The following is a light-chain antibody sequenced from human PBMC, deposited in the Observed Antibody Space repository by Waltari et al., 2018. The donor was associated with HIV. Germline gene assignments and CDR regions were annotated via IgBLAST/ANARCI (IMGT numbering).Light chain of an antibody. V-gene: IGLV1-36*01. J-gene: IGLJ2*01. CDR1: SSNIGNNA. Sequence: QSVLTQPPSVSEAPRQRVTISCSGSSSNIGNNAVNWYQQLPGKAPRLLIDYDDSLPSGVSDRFSGSKSGTSASLAISGLQSEDEGDYYCAAWDDSLNGGVVFGRGTKLTVL. CDR2: YDD. CDR3: AAWDDSLNGGVV.